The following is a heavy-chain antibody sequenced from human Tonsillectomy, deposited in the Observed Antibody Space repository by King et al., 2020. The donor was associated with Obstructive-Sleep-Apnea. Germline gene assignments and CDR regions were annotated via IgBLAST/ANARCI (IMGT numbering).Heavy chain of an antibody. J-gene: IGHJ6*02. CDR1: GFTFTSYS. Sequence: VQLVESGGGLVQPGGSLRLSCVASGFTFTSYSINLVRQAPGKGLEWISHISSSSSNTYYADSVKGRLTISRDNAKNSLSLQMNSLGAEDTAVYYCVNNYDFWSGYYPYGLDVWGQGTTVTVSS. V-gene: IGHV3-48*04. CDR3: VNNYDFWSGYYPYGLDV. CDR2: ISSSSSNT. D-gene: IGHD3-3*01.